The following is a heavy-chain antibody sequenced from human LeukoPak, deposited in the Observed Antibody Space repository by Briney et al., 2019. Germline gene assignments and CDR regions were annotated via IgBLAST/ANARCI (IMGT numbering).Heavy chain of an antibody. CDR2: IYYSGST. J-gene: IGHJ4*02. Sequence: SETLSLTCTVSGGSISSYYWSWIRQPPGKGLEWIGYIYYSGSTNYNPSLKSRVTISVDTSKNQFSLKLSSVTAADTAVYYCARVTLVPAAMWGYYFDYWGQGTLVTVSS. V-gene: IGHV4-59*01. CDR1: GGSISSYY. CDR3: ARVTLVPAAMWGYYFDY. D-gene: IGHD2-2*01.